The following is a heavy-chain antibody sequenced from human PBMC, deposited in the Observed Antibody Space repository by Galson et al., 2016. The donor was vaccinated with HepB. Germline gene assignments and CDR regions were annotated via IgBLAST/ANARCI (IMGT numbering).Heavy chain of an antibody. D-gene: IGHD2-2*01. V-gene: IGHV4-39*01. Sequence: SETLSLTCTVSGAFINSSAYYWGWIRQPPGKGPEWIGSTYYRGSIFYNPSLRSRVTISLDTSKNQFSLKVTSVTVADTAGYHCARGRALPAADNWGQGTLVTVSS. CDR1: GAFINSSAYY. CDR2: TYYRGSI. J-gene: IGHJ4*02. CDR3: ARGRALPAADN.